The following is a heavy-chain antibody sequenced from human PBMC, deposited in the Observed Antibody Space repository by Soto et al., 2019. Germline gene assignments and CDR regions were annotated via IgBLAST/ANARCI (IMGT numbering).Heavy chain of an antibody. CDR3: AKTRGDSSGCSNDAFDI. CDR2: ISSSGSTI. CDR1: GFTFSAYY. Sequence: GGSLRLSCAASGFTFSAYYMSWIRQAPGKGLEWVSYISSSGSTIYYADSVKGRFTISRDDAKNSLYLQMNGLRGEDTAVYYCAKTRGDSSGCSNDAFDIWGQGTMFTVS. V-gene: IGHV3-11*01. D-gene: IGHD6-25*01. J-gene: IGHJ3*02.